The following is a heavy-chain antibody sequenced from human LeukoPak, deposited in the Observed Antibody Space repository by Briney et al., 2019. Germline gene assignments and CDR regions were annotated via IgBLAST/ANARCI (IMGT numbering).Heavy chain of an antibody. Sequence: GGSLRLSCAASGFTFSSYSMNWVRQAPGKGLGWVSSISSSSSYIYYADSVKGRFTISRDNAKNSLHLQMNSLRAEDTAVYYCARVVSSSWYFDYWGQGTLVTVSS. CDR3: ARVVSSSWYFDY. V-gene: IGHV3-21*01. J-gene: IGHJ4*02. CDR1: GFTFSSYS. CDR2: ISSSSSYI. D-gene: IGHD6-13*01.